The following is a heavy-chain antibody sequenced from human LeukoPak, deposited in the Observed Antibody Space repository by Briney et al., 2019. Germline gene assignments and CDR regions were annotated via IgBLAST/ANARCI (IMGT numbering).Heavy chain of an antibody. Sequence: GGSLRLSCAASGFTFTNYWIHWVRQAPGMGLVWVSRLPPDELGIIYADSVKGRFTVSRDNAKNTVYLQMNNLRVDDTAMYYCVGTIASRGSEYWGQGALVTVSS. CDR2: LPPDELGI. CDR3: VGTIASRGSEY. D-gene: IGHD6-6*01. J-gene: IGHJ4*02. CDR1: GFTFTNYW. V-gene: IGHV3-74*01.